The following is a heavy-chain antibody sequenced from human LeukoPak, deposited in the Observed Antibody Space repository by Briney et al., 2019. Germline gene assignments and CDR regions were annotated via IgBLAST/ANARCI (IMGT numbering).Heavy chain of an antibody. V-gene: IGHV3-30*18. CDR2: ISYDGSNK. Sequence: GGSLRLSCAASGFTFSSYWMHWVRQAPGKGLEWVAVISYDGSNKYYAASMRGRFTISRDNSKNTLDLQMDSLRSEDTAVYYCAKAQLEQGDYFDYWGQGIPVIVSS. D-gene: IGHD2-2*01. J-gene: IGHJ4*02. CDR1: GFTFSSYW. CDR3: AKAQLEQGDYFDY.